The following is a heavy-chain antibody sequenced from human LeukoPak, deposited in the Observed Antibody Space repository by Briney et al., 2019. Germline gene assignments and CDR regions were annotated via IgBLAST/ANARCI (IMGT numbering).Heavy chain of an antibody. CDR3: ARKYCSGGSCYWVDDY. CDR2: ISGSGGST. V-gene: IGHV3-23*01. D-gene: IGHD2-15*01. CDR1: GFSLSSYA. J-gene: IGHJ4*02. Sequence: GGSLRLSCAASGFSLSSYALTWVRQAPGKGLEWVSAISGSGGSTYYADSVKGRFTISRDNSKNTLSLQMNSLRAEDTAVYYCARKYCSGGSCYWVDDYWGQGTLVTVSS.